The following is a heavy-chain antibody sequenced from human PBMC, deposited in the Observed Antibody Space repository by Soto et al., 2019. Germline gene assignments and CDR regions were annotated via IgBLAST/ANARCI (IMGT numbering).Heavy chain of an antibody. Sequence: QVTLKESGPVLVKPTETLTLTCTVSGFSLSNARMGVSWIRQPPGKALEWLAHIFSNDKKSYSTSLKSRLTISKDTSKSQVVLTMTNMDPVDTATYYCARTNIAAAGTGFDYWGQGTLVTVSS. CDR1: GFSLSNARMG. V-gene: IGHV2-26*01. J-gene: IGHJ4*02. D-gene: IGHD6-13*01. CDR3: ARTNIAAAGTGFDY. CDR2: IFSNDKK.